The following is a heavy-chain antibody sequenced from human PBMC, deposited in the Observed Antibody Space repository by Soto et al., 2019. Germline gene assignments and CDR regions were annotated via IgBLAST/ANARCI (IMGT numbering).Heavy chain of an antibody. J-gene: IGHJ4*02. CDR1: GYTFTSYF. V-gene: IGHV1-46*01. CDR3: ARRGANYNILTGYSYFFDY. CDR2: INPGGGST. D-gene: IGHD3-9*01. Sequence: VKVSCKTSGYTFTSYFIHWVRQAPGQGLEWMGIINPGGGSTTYAQKFQGRVTMTRDTSTSTVYMDLNNLRFDDTAVYYCARRGANYNILTGYSYFFDYWGQGTLVTVSS.